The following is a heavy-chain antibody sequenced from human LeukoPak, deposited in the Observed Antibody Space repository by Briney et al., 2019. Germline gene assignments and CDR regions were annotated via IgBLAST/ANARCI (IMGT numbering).Heavy chain of an antibody. Sequence: PGGSLRLSCAASGFTFSSYSMNWVRQAPGKGLEWVSSISSSSSYIYYADSVKGRFTISRDNAKNSLYLQMNSLRAEDTAVYYCAKDRLRDGYLFDYWGQGTLVTVSS. CDR3: AKDRLRDGYLFDY. D-gene: IGHD5-24*01. J-gene: IGHJ4*02. V-gene: IGHV3-21*04. CDR1: GFTFSSYS. CDR2: ISSSSSYI.